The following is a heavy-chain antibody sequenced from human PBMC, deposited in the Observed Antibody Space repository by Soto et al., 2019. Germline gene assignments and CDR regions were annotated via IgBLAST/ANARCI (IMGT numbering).Heavy chain of an antibody. J-gene: IGHJ6*02. D-gene: IGHD6-13*01. Sequence: PEVSLRLSWAASGFTFSSYGMHWVLQAPGKGLEWVAVISYDGSNKYYADSVKGRFTISRDNSKNTLYLQMNRLRAEDTAVYYCAKDRVAAAGQYYYYYYGMDVWGQGTTVTVSS. CDR2: ISYDGSNK. V-gene: IGHV3-30*18. CDR3: AKDRVAAAGQYYYYYYGMDV. CDR1: GFTFSSYG.